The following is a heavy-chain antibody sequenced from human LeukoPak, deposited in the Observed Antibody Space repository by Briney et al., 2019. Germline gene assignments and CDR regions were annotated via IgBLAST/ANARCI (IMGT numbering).Heavy chain of an antibody. CDR3: ARVRPPSRVLLPNLGP. CDR1: GFTFTSHS. V-gene: IGHV3-30*04. D-gene: IGHD3-10*01. Sequence: GGSLRLSCVASGFTFTSHSIHWVRQAPGKGLEWVAVISYDGSNRYYADSVKGRFSISRDISKNTVYLQLAGLTPEDTALYYCARVRPPSRVLLPNLGPWGQGTLVIVST. CDR2: ISYDGSNR. J-gene: IGHJ5*02.